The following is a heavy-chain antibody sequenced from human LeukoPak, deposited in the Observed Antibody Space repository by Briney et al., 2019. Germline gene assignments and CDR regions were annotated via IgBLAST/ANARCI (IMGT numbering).Heavy chain of an antibody. V-gene: IGHV3-30*18. CDR3: AKEKDRYSGSWSHFDY. CDR1: GFTFSSYG. Sequence: GGSLTLSCAVSGFTFSSYGIHWVRQAPGKGLEWVAVISYDGSNKNYADSVKGRFTISRDNSKNTLYLQMNSLRAEDTAVYYCAKEKDRYSGSWSHFDYWGQATLVTVSS. J-gene: IGHJ4*02. CDR2: ISYDGSNK. D-gene: IGHD1-26*01.